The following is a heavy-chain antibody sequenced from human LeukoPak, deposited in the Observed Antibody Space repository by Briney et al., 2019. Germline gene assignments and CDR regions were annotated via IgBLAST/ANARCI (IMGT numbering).Heavy chain of an antibody. CDR2: ISYDGSNK. J-gene: IGHJ4*02. V-gene: IGHV3-30*03. CDR3: ATDYSSSWYHVDY. CDR1: GFTFSHYG. D-gene: IGHD6-13*01. Sequence: PGGSLRLSCAAPGFTFSHYGMHWVRQAPGKGLEWVAVISYDGSNKYYADSVQGRFTISRDNSKNTLYLQMNSLRAEDTAVYYCATDYSSSWYHVDYWGQGTLVTVSS.